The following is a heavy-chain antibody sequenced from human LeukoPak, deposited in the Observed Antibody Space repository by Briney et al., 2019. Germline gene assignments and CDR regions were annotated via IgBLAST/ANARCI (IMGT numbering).Heavy chain of an antibody. D-gene: IGHD6-13*01. CDR3: ARSDSSSWHLFDY. CDR1: GFTFRSYS. CDR2: TSYDGSDE. J-gene: IGHJ4*02. Sequence: GGSLRLSCAASGFTFRSYSMNWVRQAPGKGLEWVAITSYDGSDEHYTDSVKGRFTISRDNSMNTLYLQMNSLRSEDTAIYYCARSDSSSWHLFDYWGQGTRVTVSS. V-gene: IGHV3-30-3*01.